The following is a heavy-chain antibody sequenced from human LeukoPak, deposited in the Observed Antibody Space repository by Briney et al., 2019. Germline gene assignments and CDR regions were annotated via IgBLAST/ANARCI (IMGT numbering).Heavy chain of an antibody. CDR2: ISSSGTTI. D-gene: IGHD2-15*01. V-gene: IGHV3-48*03. CDR1: GFTFSSYE. Sequence: GGSLRRSCAASGFTFSSYEMNWVRQAPGKGLEWVSYISSSGTTIYYADSVKGRFTISRDNAKNSLYLQMNSLRAEDTDVYYCARVGVVVAATGNLWFDPWGQGTLVTVSS. J-gene: IGHJ5*02. CDR3: ARVGVVVAATGNLWFDP.